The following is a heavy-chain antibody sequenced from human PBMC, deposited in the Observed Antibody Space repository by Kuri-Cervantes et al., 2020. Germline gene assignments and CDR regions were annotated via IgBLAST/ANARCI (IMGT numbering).Heavy chain of an antibody. D-gene: IGHD6-19*01. Sequence: ASVKVSCKASGYTFTSYGISWVRQAPGQGLEWMGWINPNSGGTNYAQKFQGRVTMTRDTSISTAYMELSRLRSDDTAVYFCAHSPRSSGWFYFDYWGQGTLVTVSS. J-gene: IGHJ4*02. CDR3: AHSPRSSGWFYFDY. V-gene: IGHV1-2*02. CDR2: INPNSGGT. CDR1: GYTFTSYG.